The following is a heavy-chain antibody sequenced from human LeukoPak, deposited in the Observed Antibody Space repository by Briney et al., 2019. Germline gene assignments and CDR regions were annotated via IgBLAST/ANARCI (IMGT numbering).Heavy chain of an antibody. CDR3: ARGHLGNSGYYYYYYMDV. D-gene: IGHD4-23*01. Sequence: GASVKVSCKASGYTFTSYYMHWVRQAPGQGLEWMGLINPSGGTTRYAQKFQGRVTMTRDLSTSTDYMELSSLRSDDTAVYYCARGHLGNSGYYYYYYMDVWGKGTTVTISS. V-gene: IGHV1-46*01. CDR1: GYTFTSYY. J-gene: IGHJ6*03. CDR2: INPSGGTT.